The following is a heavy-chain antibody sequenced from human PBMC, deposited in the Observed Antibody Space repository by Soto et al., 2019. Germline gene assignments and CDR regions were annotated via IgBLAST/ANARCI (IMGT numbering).Heavy chain of an antibody. J-gene: IGHJ4*02. CDR1: GGSVSSGSYY. V-gene: IGHV4-61*01. CDR2: IYYSGST. CDR3: ARAGDITMVLGVIDY. D-gene: IGHD3-10*01. Sequence: QVQLQESGPGLVKPSETLSLTCTVSGGSVSSGSYYWSWIRQPPGKGLEWIGYIYYSGSTNYNPSLKSRVTISVDTSKNQFSLKLSSVTAADTAVYYCARAGDITMVLGVIDYWGQGTLVTVSS.